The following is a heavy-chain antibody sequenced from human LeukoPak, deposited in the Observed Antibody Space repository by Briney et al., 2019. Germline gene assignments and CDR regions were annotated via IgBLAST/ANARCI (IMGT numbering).Heavy chain of an antibody. CDR3: AREHSGLDY. V-gene: IGHV4-30-4*07. Sequence: SQTLSLTCAVSGGSISSGGYSWRWIRQPPGKGLEWIGYIYYSGSTYYNPSLKSQFTISVDTSKNQFSLKLSSVTAADTAVYYCAREHSGLDYWGQGTLVTASS. D-gene: IGHD5-12*01. CDR2: IYYSGST. CDR1: GGSISSGGYS. J-gene: IGHJ4*02.